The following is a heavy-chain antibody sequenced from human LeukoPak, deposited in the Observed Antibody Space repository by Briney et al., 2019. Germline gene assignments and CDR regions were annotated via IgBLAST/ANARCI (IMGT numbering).Heavy chain of an antibody. J-gene: IGHJ4*02. Sequence: GGSLRLSCAASGFTFSSFAMSWVRQAPGKGLEWVAVISYDGSNHFLADSVKGRFTVSRDNSKSSLFLQMNSLRTEDTAVYYCARHPFRYSGNHNSFFDSWGQGTLITVSS. CDR3: ARHPFRYSGNHNSFFDS. V-gene: IGHV3-30*03. CDR2: ISYDGSNH. D-gene: IGHD1-26*01. CDR1: GFTFSSFA.